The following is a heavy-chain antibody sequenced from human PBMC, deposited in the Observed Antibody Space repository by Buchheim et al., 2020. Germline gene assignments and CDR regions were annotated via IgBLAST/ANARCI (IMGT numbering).Heavy chain of an antibody. CDR2: IWYDGSNK. D-gene: IGHD2-15*01. CDR1: GFTFSSYG. J-gene: IGHJ6*02. V-gene: IGHV3-33*01. Sequence: QVQLVESGGGVVQPGRSLRLSCAASGFTFSSYGMHWVRQAPGKGLEWVAVIWYDGSNKYYADSVKGRLTISRDNSQNALYLQMNSLKAEDTAVYYCARDIWGYCSGGSCSGYYYYYGMDVWGQGTT. CDR3: ARDIWGYCSGGSCSGYYYYYGMDV.